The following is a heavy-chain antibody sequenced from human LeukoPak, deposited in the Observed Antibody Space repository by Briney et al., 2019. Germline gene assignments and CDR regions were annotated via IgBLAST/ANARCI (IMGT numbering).Heavy chain of an antibody. V-gene: IGHV4-31*03. J-gene: IGHJ3*02. Sequence: PSETLSLACTVSGGSISSGGYYWSWIRQHPGKGLEWIGYIYYSGSTYYNPSLKSRVTISVDTSKHQFSLKLSSVTAADTAVYYCARGFLYILDYYDSSGYKKGGAFDIWGQGTMVTVSS. CDR1: GGSISSGGYY. CDR2: IYYSGST. CDR3: ARGFLYILDYYDSSGYKKGGAFDI. D-gene: IGHD3-22*01.